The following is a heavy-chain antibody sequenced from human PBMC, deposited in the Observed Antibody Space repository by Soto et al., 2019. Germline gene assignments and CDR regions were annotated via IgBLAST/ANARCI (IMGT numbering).Heavy chain of an antibody. CDR3: ARPARYSSPSGFGY. J-gene: IGHJ4*02. V-gene: IGHV4-39*01. Sequence: SVKLSLTCTVSGGSISSSSYYWGWIRQPPGKGLEWIGSIYYSGSTYYNPSLKSRVTISVDTSKNQFSLKLSSVTAADTAVYYCARPARYSSPSGFGYWGKGTLVTVS. CDR1: GGSISSSSYY. CDR2: IYYSGST. D-gene: IGHD6-19*01.